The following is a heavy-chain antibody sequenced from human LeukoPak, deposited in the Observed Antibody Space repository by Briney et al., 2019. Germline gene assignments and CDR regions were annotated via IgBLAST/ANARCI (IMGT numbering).Heavy chain of an antibody. Sequence: PSXTLSXTCTVSGGSISSSSYYWGWIRQPPGKGLEWIGSIYYSGSTYYNPSLKSRVTISVDTSKNQFSLKLSSVTAADTAVYYXARDLRSSSWYYFDYWGQGTLVTVSS. CDR2: IYYSGST. V-gene: IGHV4-39*07. CDR1: GGSISSSSYY. D-gene: IGHD6-13*01. J-gene: IGHJ4*02. CDR3: ARDLRSSSWYYFDY.